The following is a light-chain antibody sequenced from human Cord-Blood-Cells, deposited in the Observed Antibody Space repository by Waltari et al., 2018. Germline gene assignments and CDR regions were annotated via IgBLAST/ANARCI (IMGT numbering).Light chain of an antibody. CDR2: DFS. CDR3: SSYTSSSTLV. Sequence: QSALTQPASVSGSPGQSTTLSCTGTGSDVGGYTSFSWYQQHPGKAPKLMIYDFSKRPSGVSNRFSGSKSGNTASLTISGLQAEDEADYYCSSYTSSSTLVFGGGTKLTVL. J-gene: IGLJ2*01. V-gene: IGLV2-14*01. CDR1: GSDVGGYTS.